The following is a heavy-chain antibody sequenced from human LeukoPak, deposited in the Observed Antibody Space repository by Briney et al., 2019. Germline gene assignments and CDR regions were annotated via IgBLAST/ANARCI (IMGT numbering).Heavy chain of an antibody. V-gene: IGHV3-9*01. J-gene: IGHJ4*02. Sequence: PGGSLRLSCAASGFTFDDYAMHWVRQAPGKGLEWVSGISWNSGSIGYADSVKGRFTISRDNAKNSLYLQMNSLRAEDTAVYYCAREYQLIDYWGQGTLVTVSS. D-gene: IGHD2-2*01. CDR1: GFTFDDYA. CDR2: ISWNSGSI. CDR3: AREYQLIDY.